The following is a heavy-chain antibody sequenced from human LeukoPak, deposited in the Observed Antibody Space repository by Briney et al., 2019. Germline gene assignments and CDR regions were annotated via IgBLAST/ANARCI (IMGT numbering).Heavy chain of an antibody. Sequence: GGSLRLSCAASGFTFSDYYMSWIRQAPGKGLEWVSYISSSGSTIYYADSVKGRFTISRDNAKNSLYLQMNSLRAEDTAVYYCARVPLSRRDGYNWWDYWGQGTLVTVSS. CDR2: ISSSGSTI. CDR3: ARVPLSRRDGYNWWDY. D-gene: IGHD5-24*01. CDR1: GFTFSDYY. V-gene: IGHV3-11*04. J-gene: IGHJ4*02.